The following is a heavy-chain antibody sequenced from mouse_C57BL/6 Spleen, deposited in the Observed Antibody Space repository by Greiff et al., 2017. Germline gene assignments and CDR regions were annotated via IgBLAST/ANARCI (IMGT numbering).Heavy chain of an antibody. CDR1: GYTFTDYY. V-gene: IGHV1-26*01. D-gene: IGHD2-4*01. CDR2: INPNNGGT. J-gene: IGHJ2*01. CDR3: ARSYDYDVGFDY. Sequence: EVQLQQSGPELVKPGASVTISCKASGYTFTDYYMNWVKQSHGKSLEWIGDINPNNGGTSYNQKFKGKATLTVDKSSSTAYMELRSLTSEDSAVYYCARSYDYDVGFDYWGQGTTLTVSS.